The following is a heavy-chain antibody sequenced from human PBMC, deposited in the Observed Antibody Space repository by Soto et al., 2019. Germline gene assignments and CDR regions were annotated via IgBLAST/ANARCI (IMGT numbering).Heavy chain of an antibody. CDR3: ASIAAAGIQFDP. Sequence: LRLSCAASGFTFSSYSMNWVRQAPGKGLEWVSSISSSSSYIYYADSVKGRFTISRDNAKNSLYLQMNSLRAEDTAVYYCASIAAAGIQFDPWGQGTLVTVS. V-gene: IGHV3-21*01. CDR2: ISSSSSYI. J-gene: IGHJ5*02. CDR1: GFTFSSYS. D-gene: IGHD6-13*01.